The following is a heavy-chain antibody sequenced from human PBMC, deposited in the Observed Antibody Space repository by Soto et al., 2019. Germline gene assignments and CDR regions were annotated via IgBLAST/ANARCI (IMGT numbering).Heavy chain of an antibody. CDR1: GGSISSGGYS. CDR3: AGSQPCIGGSCYFDY. D-gene: IGHD2-15*01. CDR2: IYHSGST. J-gene: IGHJ4*02. Sequence: QLQLQESGSGLVKPSQTLSLTCAVSGGSISSGGYSWSWIRQPPGKGLEWIGYIYHSGSTSYNPSLNSRVTKSVDRSKNQFSLKLSSVTASDTAVYYCAGSQPCIGGSCYFDYWGQGTLVTVSS. V-gene: IGHV4-30-2*01.